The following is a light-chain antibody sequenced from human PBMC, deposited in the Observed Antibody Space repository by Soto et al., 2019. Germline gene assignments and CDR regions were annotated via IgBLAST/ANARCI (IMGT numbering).Light chain of an antibody. Sequence: AIQLTQSPSSLSASVGDRVTITCRASQGISSALAWYQQKPGKAPKLLIYDASSLESGVPSRFSGSGSGTDFTLTISSLQPEDFATYYCQQFNSFPFTFGPRTKVDIK. CDR3: QQFNSFPFT. CDR1: QGISSA. V-gene: IGKV1-13*02. CDR2: DAS. J-gene: IGKJ3*01.